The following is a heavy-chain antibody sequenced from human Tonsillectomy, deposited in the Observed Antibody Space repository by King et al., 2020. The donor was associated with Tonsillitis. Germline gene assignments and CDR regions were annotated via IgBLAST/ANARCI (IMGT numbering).Heavy chain of an antibody. D-gene: IGHD3-22*01. Sequence: QLQESGPGLVKPSETLSLTCSVSGGSVSSSSYYWGWIRQPPGKGLEWIGTIYYSGSTNYNPSLKTRVTISVDTSKNQFSLKLSSVTAADTAVYYCATRDRYYDSSGYYSFHGYWGQGTLVTVSS. CDR3: ATRDRYYDSSGYYSFHGY. J-gene: IGHJ4*02. CDR1: GGSVSSSSYY. CDR2: IYYSGST. V-gene: IGHV4-39*07.